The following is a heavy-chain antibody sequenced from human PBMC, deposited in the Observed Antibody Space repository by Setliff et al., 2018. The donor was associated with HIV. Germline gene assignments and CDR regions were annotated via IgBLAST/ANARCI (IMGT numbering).Heavy chain of an antibody. CDR2: VYYTGTT. V-gene: IGHV4-31*03. D-gene: IGHD2-2*01. CDR3: ARGESTTWDLAEYFQH. J-gene: IGHJ1*01. CDR1: GASVSSGGYY. Sequence: LSLTCTVSGASVSSGGYYWSWIRQHPGKGLEWIGYVYYTGTTYFNPSLKSRITISVDTSKNQFSLKLGFVTAADTAVYYCARGESTTWDLAEYFQHWGHGTLVTVSS.